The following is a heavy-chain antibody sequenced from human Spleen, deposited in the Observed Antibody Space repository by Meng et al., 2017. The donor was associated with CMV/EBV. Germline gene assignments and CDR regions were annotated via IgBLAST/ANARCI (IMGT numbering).Heavy chain of an antibody. CDR3: ARDLIAAAWPS. Sequence: SETLSLTCTVSGGSISGSSYFWGWIRQPPGEGLEWIGSIHYSGTPYYNPSLKSRVTISVDTSKNQFSLKLTSVTAADTAVYYCARDLIAAAWPSWGQGALVTVSS. D-gene: IGHD6-13*01. V-gene: IGHV4-39*07. CDR1: GGSISGSSYF. CDR2: IHYSGTP. J-gene: IGHJ5*02.